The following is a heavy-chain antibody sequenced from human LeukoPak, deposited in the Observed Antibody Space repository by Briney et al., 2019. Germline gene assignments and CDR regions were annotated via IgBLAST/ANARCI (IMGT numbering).Heavy chain of an antibody. J-gene: IGHJ4*02. CDR1: GYTFTGYY. V-gene: IGHV1-2*02. D-gene: IGHD4-23*01. Sequence: ASVKVSCKASGYTFTGYYVHWVRQAPGQGLEWMGWINENSGGTKYAQNFQGRVTMTRDTSISTVYMELGRLRYDDTAVYFCARDQATVATPWWDHWGQGTLVTVSS. CDR3: ARDQATVATPWWDH. CDR2: INENSGGT.